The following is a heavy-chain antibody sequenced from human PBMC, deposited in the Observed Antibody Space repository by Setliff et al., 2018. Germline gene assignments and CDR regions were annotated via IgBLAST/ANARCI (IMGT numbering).Heavy chain of an antibody. J-gene: IGHJ4*02. CDR2: ISYDGSNK. CDR3: ARARNKYGAFDY. CDR1: GFTFSRYA. V-gene: IGHV3-30*04. D-gene: IGHD4-17*01. Sequence: GGSLRLSCAASGFTFSRYAMHWVRQAPGKGLEWVAIISYDGSNKYYADSVKGRFTISRDNSKNTLHLQMNSLRAEDTAVYYCARARNKYGAFDYWGQGTLVTVSS.